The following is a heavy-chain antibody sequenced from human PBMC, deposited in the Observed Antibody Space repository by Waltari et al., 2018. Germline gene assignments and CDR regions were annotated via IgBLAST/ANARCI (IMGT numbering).Heavy chain of an antibody. Sequence: QVQLQESGPGLVKPSETLSLTCAVSGYSITTDYYWVWIRQPPGKGLEWIGNIQHSGGTNFNPAMMRRVVTSLRRSKNQAALAVNYLAAEGTTVYYGARGQGYWGQGTLVTVSS. CDR1: GYSITTDYY. CDR2: IQHSGGT. CDR3: ARGQGY. J-gene: IGHJ4*02. V-gene: IGHV4-38-2*01.